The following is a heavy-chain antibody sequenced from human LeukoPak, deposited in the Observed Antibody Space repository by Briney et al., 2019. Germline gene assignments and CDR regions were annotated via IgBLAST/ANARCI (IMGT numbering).Heavy chain of an antibody. CDR3: ARDKNDFWSDLDY. V-gene: IGHV3-21*01. J-gene: IGHJ4*02. Sequence: PGGSLRLSCAASGFTFSSYSMNWVRQAPGKGLEWVSSISSSSSYIYYADSVKGRFTISRDNAKNSLYLQMNSLRAEDTAVYYCARDKNDFWSDLDYWGQGTLVTVSS. CDR2: ISSSSSYI. D-gene: IGHD3-3*01. CDR1: GFTFSSYS.